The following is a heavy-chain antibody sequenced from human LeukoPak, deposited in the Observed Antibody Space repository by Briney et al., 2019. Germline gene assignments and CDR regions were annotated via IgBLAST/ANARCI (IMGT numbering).Heavy chain of an antibody. CDR2: ISAYNGNT. J-gene: IGHJ3*02. CDR1: GYTFTSYG. CDR3: ARDPGGVVVPAAKPLASYAFDI. Sequence: ASVKVSCKASGYTFTSYGISWVRQAPGQGLEWMGWISAYNGNTNYAQKLQGRVTMTTDTSTSTAYMELRSLRSDDTAVYYCARDPGGVVVPAAKPLASYAFDIWGQGTMVTVSS. V-gene: IGHV1-18*01. D-gene: IGHD2-2*01.